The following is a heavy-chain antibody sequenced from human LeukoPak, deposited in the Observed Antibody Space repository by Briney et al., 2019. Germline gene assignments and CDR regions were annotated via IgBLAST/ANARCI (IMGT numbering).Heavy chain of an antibody. Sequence: GGSLRLSCAASGFIFDDYGMSWVSQAPGKGLDWVSGINWNGGSTGYADSVKGRFTISRDNSKNTLYLQMNSLRAEDTAVYYCAKLTNSWFDPWGQGTLVAVSS. V-gene: IGHV3-20*04. CDR2: INWNGGST. CDR1: GFIFDDYG. CDR3: AKLTNSWFDP. D-gene: IGHD2-2*01. J-gene: IGHJ5*02.